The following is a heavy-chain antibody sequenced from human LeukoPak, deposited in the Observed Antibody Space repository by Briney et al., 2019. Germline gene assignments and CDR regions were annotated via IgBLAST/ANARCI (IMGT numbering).Heavy chain of an antibody. CDR1: GGSISSYY. Sequence: SETLSLTCTVSGGSISSYYWSWIRQPPGKGLEWIGYIYYSGSTNYNPSLKSRVTISVDTSKNQFSLKLSSVTAADTAVYYCARADDPYYSFDIWGQGTMVTVSS. D-gene: IGHD3-10*01. V-gene: IGHV4-59*01. J-gene: IGHJ3*02. CDR2: IYYSGST. CDR3: ARADDPYYSFDI.